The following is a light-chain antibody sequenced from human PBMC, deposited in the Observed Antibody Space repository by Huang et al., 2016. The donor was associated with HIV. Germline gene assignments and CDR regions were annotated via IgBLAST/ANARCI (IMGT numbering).Light chain of an antibody. V-gene: IGKV1-16*02. CDR3: QQYYSFPLT. J-gene: IGKJ4*01. CDR1: QDISNN. Sequence: DIRMTQSPSSLSASVGDRVTITCRASQDISNNLAGFQQKPGKDPKSLIYAASSLRSGVPSKFSGSGSGTDFTLTIISLQPEDFATYYCQQYYSFPLTFGGGTKVEI. CDR2: AAS.